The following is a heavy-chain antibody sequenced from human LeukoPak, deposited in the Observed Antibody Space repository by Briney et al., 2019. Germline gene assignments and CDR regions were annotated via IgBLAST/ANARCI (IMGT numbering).Heavy chain of an antibody. CDR2: ISAYNGNT. V-gene: IGHV1-18*01. Sequence: ASVKVSCKASGYTFTSYAMHWVRQAPGQRLEWMGWISAYNGNTSYAQKLQGRVTMTTDTSTSTAYMELRSLRSDDTAVYYCARQGRYYFDYWGQGTLVTVSS. CDR1: GYTFTSYA. CDR3: ARQGRYYFDY. J-gene: IGHJ4*02. D-gene: IGHD3-10*01.